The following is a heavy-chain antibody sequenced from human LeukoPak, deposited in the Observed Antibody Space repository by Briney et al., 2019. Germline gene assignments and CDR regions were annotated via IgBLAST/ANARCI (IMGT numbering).Heavy chain of an antibody. Sequence: PSETLSLTCAVYGGPFSGYYWSWIRQPPGKGLEWIGEINHSGSTNYNPSLKSRVTISVDTSKNQFSLKLSSVTAADTAVYYCARGRGGYALYYYYYMDVWGKGTTVTVSS. J-gene: IGHJ6*03. CDR1: GGPFSGYY. V-gene: IGHV4-34*01. CDR2: INHSGST. D-gene: IGHD5-12*01. CDR3: ARGRGGYALYYYYYMDV.